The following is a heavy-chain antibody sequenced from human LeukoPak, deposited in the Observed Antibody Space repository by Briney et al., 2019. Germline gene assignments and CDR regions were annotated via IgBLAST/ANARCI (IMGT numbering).Heavy chain of an antibody. CDR1: GGSISSSSSIC. D-gene: IGHD4-23*01. V-gene: IGHV4-4*02. Sequence: SETLSLTCAVSGGSISSSSSICWTWVRQPPGKGLEWIGEIYDSGATNHNPSLKSRVTMLLDKSKNQFSLKLNSVTAADTAVYYCARNGGNSDYDYWGQGTLVTVSA. CDR3: ARNGGNSDYDY. CDR2: IYDSGAT. J-gene: IGHJ4*02.